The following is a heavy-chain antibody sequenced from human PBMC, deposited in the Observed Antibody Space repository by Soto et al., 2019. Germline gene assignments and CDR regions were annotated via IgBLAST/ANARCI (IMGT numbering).Heavy chain of an antibody. J-gene: IGHJ3*02. CDR2: ISYSGSA. CDR3: ARLRLSLVRGVLVVVTFDI. CDR1: GGSIRSSSFS. D-gene: IGHD3-10*01. V-gene: IGHV4-39*01. Sequence: HLQLQESGPGLVKPSETLSLTCTVSGGSIRSSSFSWGWIRQSPGKGLEWIGSISYSGSADYSPSLKSRTNIYVDTSKNQFSLKLSSVTAADTAVYFCARLRLSLVRGVLVVVTFDIWGQGTLVTVSS.